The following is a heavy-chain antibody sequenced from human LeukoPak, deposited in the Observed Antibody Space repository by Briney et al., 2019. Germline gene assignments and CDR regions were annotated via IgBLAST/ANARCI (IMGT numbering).Heavy chain of an antibody. V-gene: IGHV4-30-4*07. CDR2: IYYSGST. D-gene: IGHD6-13*01. Sequence: SETLSLTCAVSGGSISSGGYSWSWIRQPPGKGLEWIGYIYYSGSTYYNPSLKSRVTISVDTSKNQFSLKLSSVTAADTAVYYCARGGRQQLVPGTLDYWGQGTLVTVSS. CDR3: ARGGRQQLVPGTLDY. J-gene: IGHJ4*02. CDR1: GGSISSGGYS.